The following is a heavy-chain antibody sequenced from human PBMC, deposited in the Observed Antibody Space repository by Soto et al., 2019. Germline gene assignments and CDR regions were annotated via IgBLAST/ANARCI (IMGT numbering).Heavy chain of an antibody. V-gene: IGHV1-18*01. Sequence: GASVKVSCKASGYTFTSYGISWVRQAPGQGLEWMGWISAYNGNTNYAQKLQGRVTMTTDTSTSTAYMELRSLRSDDTAVYYCARDDSEPYSSGFFDYWGQGTLVTVSS. CDR2: ISAYNGNT. CDR3: ARDDSEPYSSGFFDY. D-gene: IGHD6-19*01. J-gene: IGHJ4*02. CDR1: GYTFTSYG.